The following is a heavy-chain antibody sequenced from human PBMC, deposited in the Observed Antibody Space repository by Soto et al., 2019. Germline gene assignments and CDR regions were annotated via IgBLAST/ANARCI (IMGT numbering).Heavy chain of an antibody. D-gene: IGHD6-19*01. J-gene: IGHJ4*02. Sequence: QITLKESGPTLVKPTQTLTLTCTFSGFSLSTSGVGVGWIRQPPGKALEWLALIYWDDDKRHSPSLKSRLTITKDTSKNQVVLTMTNMDPVDTATYYCAHRSSGWDHEVFDYWGQGTLVTVSS. V-gene: IGHV2-5*02. CDR3: AHRSSGWDHEVFDY. CDR2: IYWDDDK. CDR1: GFSLSTSGVG.